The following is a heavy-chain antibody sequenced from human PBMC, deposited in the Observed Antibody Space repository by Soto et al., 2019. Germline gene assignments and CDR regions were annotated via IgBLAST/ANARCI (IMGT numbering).Heavy chain of an antibody. CDR1: GFTFSDYY. CDR3: ARDSRHYDFWSGYYTLHYMDV. J-gene: IGHJ6*03. CDR2: ISSSGSTI. D-gene: IGHD3-3*01. V-gene: IGHV3-11*01. Sequence: QVQLVESGGGLVKPGGSLRLSCAASGFTFSDYYMSWIRQAPGKGLEWVSYISSSGSTIYYADSVKGRFTISRDNAKNSLYLQMNSLRAEDTAVYYCARDSRHYDFWSGYYTLHYMDVWGKGTTVTVSS.